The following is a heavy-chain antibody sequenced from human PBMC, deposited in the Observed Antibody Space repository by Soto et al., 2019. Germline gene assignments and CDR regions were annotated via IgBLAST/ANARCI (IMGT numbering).Heavy chain of an antibody. J-gene: IGHJ4*02. Sequence: VQLVESGGGLVKPGRSLRLSCTASGFTFGDYAMSWFRQAPGKGLEWVGFIRSKAYGGTTEYAASVKGRFTISRDDSKSIAYLQMNSLKTEDTAVYYCTSLKQHGKHNFDYWGQGTLVTVSS. CDR3: TSLKQHGKHNFDY. CDR1: GFTFGDYA. CDR2: IRSKAYGGTT. D-gene: IGHD6-13*01. V-gene: IGHV3-49*05.